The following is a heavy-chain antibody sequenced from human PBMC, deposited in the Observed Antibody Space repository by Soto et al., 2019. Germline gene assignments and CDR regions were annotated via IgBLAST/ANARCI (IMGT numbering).Heavy chain of an antibody. J-gene: IGHJ6*02. Sequence: SETLSLTCTVSGGSISSGDYYWSWIRQPPGKGLEWIGYIYYSGSTYYNPSLKSRVTISVDTSKNQFSLKLSSVTAADTAVYYCARDQGRRYGMDVWGQGTTVTVYS. CDR2: IYYSGST. CDR3: ARDQGRRYGMDV. V-gene: IGHV4-30-4*01. CDR1: GGSISSGDYY.